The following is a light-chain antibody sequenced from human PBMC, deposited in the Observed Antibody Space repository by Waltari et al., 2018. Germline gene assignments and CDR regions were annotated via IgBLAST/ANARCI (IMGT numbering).Light chain of an antibody. V-gene: IGKV3-20*01. CDR3: QHYVNLPAT. J-gene: IGKJ1*01. CDR2: NVF. CDR1: QSLNRA. Sequence: IVLTQSPGTLSMSPGEGVTLSCRASQSLNRALAWYQQKPGQAPRLLIYNVFNRATDIPDRFSGGGSGTEFSLTISRLEPEDFAVYYCQHYVNLPATFGQGTRVEIK.